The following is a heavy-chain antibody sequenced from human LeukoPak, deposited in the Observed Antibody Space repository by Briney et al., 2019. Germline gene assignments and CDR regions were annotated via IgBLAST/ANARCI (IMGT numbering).Heavy chain of an antibody. J-gene: IGHJ6*03. CDR2: IRYDGSNK. CDR1: GFTFSSYG. Sequence: GGSQRLSCAASGFTFSSYGMHWVRQAPGKGLEWVAFIRYDGSNKYYADSVKGRFTISRDNSKNTLYLQMNSLRAEDTAVYYCAKVEGRYYYYYMDVWGKGTTVTVSS. D-gene: IGHD5-24*01. V-gene: IGHV3-30*02. CDR3: AKVEGRYYYYYMDV.